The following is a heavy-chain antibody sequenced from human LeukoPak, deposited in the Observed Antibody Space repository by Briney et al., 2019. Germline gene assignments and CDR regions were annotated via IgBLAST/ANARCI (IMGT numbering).Heavy chain of an antibody. Sequence: GASVKVSCKASGGTFSSYAISWVRQAPGQGLEWMGRIIPILGIANYAQKFQGRVTITADKSTSTAYMELSSLRSEDTAVYYCARGSDYYDSSGYYSTPSPFDYWGQGTLVTVSS. J-gene: IGHJ4*02. CDR3: ARGSDYYDSSGYYSTPSPFDY. CDR1: GGTFSSYA. CDR2: IIPILGIA. D-gene: IGHD3-22*01. V-gene: IGHV1-69*04.